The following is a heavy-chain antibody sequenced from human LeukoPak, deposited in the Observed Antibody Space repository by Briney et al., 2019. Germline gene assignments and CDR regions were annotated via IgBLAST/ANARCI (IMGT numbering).Heavy chain of an antibody. CDR3: ARGGGLDV. Sequence: PGGSLRLSCAASGFTFSDYYMSWIRQAPGKGLEWVASMNHNGNVNYYVDSVKGRFTISRDNAKNSLYLQMSNLRAEDTAVYFCARGGGLDVWGQGATVTVSS. CDR2: MNHNGNVN. J-gene: IGHJ6*02. CDR1: GFTFSDYY. D-gene: IGHD3-16*01. V-gene: IGHV3-7*03.